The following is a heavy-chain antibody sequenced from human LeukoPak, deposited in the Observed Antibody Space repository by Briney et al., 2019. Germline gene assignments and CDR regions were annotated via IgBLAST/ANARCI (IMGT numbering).Heavy chain of an antibody. Sequence: PSETLSLTCTVSGGSISSGSYYWSWIRQPAEKGLEWIGRIYTSGSTNYNPSLKSRVTISVDTSKNQFSLKLSSVTAADTAVYYCAGGGPYGSHDYWGQGTLVTVSS. D-gene: IGHD3-10*01. J-gene: IGHJ4*02. CDR3: AGGGPYGSHDY. CDR2: IYTSGST. V-gene: IGHV4-61*02. CDR1: GGSISSGSYY.